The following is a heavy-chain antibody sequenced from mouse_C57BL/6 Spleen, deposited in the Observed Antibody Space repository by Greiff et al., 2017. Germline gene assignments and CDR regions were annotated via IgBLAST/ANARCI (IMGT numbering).Heavy chain of an antibody. V-gene: IGHV1-22*01. CDR1: GYTFTDYN. CDR2: INPNNGGT. J-gene: IGHJ4*01. D-gene: IGHD1-1*01. Sequence: EVQLQQSGPELVKPGASVKMSCKASGYTFTDYNMHWVKQSHGKSLEWIGYINPNNGGTSYNQKFKGKATLTVNKSSSTAYMELRSLTSEDSAVYYCATYYGSSGYAMDYWGQGTSVTVSS. CDR3: ATYYGSSGYAMDY.